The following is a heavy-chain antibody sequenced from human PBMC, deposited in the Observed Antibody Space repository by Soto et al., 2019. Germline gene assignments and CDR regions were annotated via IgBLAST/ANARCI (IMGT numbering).Heavy chain of an antibody. Sequence: QVQLVQSGAEVKKPGSSVKVSCKASGGTFSSYAISWVRQAPGQGLEWMGGIIPIFGTANYAQKFQGRVTITADKSTSTAYMELSSLRSEDTAVYYCARDLEHSGYDDIYYYYGMDVWGQGTTVTVSS. CDR3: ARDLEHSGYDDIYYYYGMDV. J-gene: IGHJ6*02. V-gene: IGHV1-69*06. CDR1: GGTFSSYA. D-gene: IGHD5-12*01. CDR2: IIPIFGTA.